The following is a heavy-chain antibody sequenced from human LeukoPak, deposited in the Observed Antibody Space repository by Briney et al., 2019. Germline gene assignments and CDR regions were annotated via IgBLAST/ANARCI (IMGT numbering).Heavy chain of an antibody. V-gene: IGHV4-39*01. Sequence: PSETLSLTCTVSGVSISSSSYYWGWIRQPPGKGLEWIGSIYYSGSTYYNPSLKSRVTISVDTSKNQFSLKLSSVTAADTVVYYCARGGCTGGSCFNYYYYGMDVWGQGTTVTVSS. CDR2: IYYSGST. CDR3: ARGGCTGGSCFNYYYYGMDV. D-gene: IGHD2-15*01. CDR1: GVSISSSSYY. J-gene: IGHJ6*02.